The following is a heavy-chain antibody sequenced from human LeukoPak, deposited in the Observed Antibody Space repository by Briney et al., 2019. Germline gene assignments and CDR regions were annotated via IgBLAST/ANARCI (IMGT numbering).Heavy chain of an antibody. CDR1: GFTFSSYG. D-gene: IGHD4-23*01. Sequence: PGRSLRLSCAASGFTFSSYGMHWVRQAPGKGLEWVAVISYDGSNKYYADSVKGRFTISRDNSKNTLYLQMNSLRAEDTAVYYCAKDLATVVTPGVDYWGQGTLVTVSS. J-gene: IGHJ4*02. CDR3: AKDLATVVTPGVDY. V-gene: IGHV3-30*18. CDR2: ISYDGSNK.